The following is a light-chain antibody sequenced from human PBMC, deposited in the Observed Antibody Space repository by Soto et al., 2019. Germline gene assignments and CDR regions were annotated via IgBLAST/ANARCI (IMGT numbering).Light chain of an antibody. CDR3: QHYKKWTHT. V-gene: IGKV3-15*01. J-gene: IGKJ2*01. CDR1: ESIDNH. CDR2: DAS. Sequence: EIVMTQSPATLSVSPGERATLSCRASESIDNHLAWYQQKPGQAPSLLIYDASTRATAIPARFSGSGSGTEFTLTISSLQSEDFAVYHCQHYKKWTHTFGQGTKLEIK.